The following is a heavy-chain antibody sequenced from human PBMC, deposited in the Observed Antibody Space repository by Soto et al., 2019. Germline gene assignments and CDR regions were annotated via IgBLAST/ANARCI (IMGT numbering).Heavy chain of an antibody. CDR2: INPNSGGT. CDR1: GYAFTGYH. J-gene: IGHJ3*01. CDR3: ARDRRFYDSGSYDIANDAFDV. Sequence: ASVKVSCKASGYAFTGYHMHCVLQSPGQWREWMGWINPNSGGTNYAQKFQGRVTMTRDTSISTAYMEVSRLRSDDTAVYYCARDRRFYDSGSYDIANDAFDVWGQGTMVTVSS. V-gene: IGHV1-2*02. D-gene: IGHD3-22*01.